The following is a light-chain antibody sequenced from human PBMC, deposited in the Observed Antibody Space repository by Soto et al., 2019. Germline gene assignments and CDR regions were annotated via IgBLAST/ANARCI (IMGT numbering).Light chain of an antibody. J-gene: IGKJ3*01. CDR2: GAS. CDR3: QQYGSSPPA. Sequence: EIVVTQSPGTLSLSPGERATLSCRASQSVSSSYLAWYQQKPGQAPRLLIYGASSSATGIPDRFSGSGSGTDFTLTISRLEPEDFAVYYCQQYGSSPPAFGPGTKVDIK. V-gene: IGKV3-20*01. CDR1: QSVSSSY.